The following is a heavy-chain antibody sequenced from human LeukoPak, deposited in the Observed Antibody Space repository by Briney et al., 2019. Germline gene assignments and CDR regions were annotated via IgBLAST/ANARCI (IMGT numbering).Heavy chain of an antibody. CDR3: AKDWQITMIAGTWDY. Sequence: GGSLRLSCAASGFTFSSYAMSWVRQAPGKGLEWVSAISGSGGSTYYADSVKGRFTISRDNSKNTLYLQMNSLRAEDTAVYYCAKDWQITMIAGTWDYWGQGTLVTVSS. CDR1: GFTFSSYA. J-gene: IGHJ4*02. D-gene: IGHD3-22*01. V-gene: IGHV3-23*01. CDR2: ISGSGGST.